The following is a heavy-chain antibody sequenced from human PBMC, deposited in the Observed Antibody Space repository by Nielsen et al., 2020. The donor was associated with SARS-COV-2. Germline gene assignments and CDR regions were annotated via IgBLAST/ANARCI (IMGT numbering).Heavy chain of an antibody. J-gene: IGHJ4*02. CDR2: ISWDGGST. V-gene: IGHV3-43*01. Sequence: GESLKISCAASGFTFDDYTMHWVRQAPGKGLEWVSLISWDGGSTYYADSVKGRFTISRDNSKNSLYLQMNSLRTEDTALYYCAKEGASSSWLNLDHWGQGTLVTVSS. CDR3: AKEGASSSWLNLDH. CDR1: GFTFDDYT. D-gene: IGHD6-13*01.